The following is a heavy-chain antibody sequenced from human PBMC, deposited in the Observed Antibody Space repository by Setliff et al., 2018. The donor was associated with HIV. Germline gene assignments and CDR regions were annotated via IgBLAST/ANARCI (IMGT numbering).Heavy chain of an antibody. CDR3: AKDLWRYYNSGSFYMDV. CDR1: GFTSSNYD. D-gene: IGHD3-10*01. V-gene: IGHV3-30*02. J-gene: IGHJ6*03. CDR2: IWYGGSDK. Sequence: GGSLRLSCAASGFTSSNYDMHWVRQAPGKGLAWVAVIWYGGSDKYYADSVKGRFTISNDNSKNTLYLQMNSLRAEDTAVYYCAKDLWRYYNSGSFYMDVWGKGTTVTVSS.